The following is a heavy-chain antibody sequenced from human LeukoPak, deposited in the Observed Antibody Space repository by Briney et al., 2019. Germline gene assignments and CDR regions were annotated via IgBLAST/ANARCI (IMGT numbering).Heavy chain of an antibody. V-gene: IGHV3-74*01. CDR3: ARDAYTTTSNWLDP. CDR2: ITGDGSDI. Sequence: GGSLRLSCEASGFTLNKYWMHWVRQAPGKGLVWVSRITGDGSDIAYADPVKGRFTVSRDDAKNTLLLQMTSLRVEDTAIYYCARDAYTTTSNWLDPWGQGTLVTVSS. J-gene: IGHJ5*02. D-gene: IGHD4-17*01. CDR1: GFTLNKYW.